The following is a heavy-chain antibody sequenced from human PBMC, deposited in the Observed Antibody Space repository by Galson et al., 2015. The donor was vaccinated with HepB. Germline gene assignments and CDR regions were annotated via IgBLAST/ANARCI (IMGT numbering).Heavy chain of an antibody. J-gene: IGHJ4*02. CDR3: ARSLGTTGTTRED. CDR1: GFTVSSNY. D-gene: IGHD1-1*01. CDR2: IYSGGST. V-gene: IGHV3-53*01. Sequence: SLRLSCAASGFTVSSNYMSWVRQAPGKGLEWVSVIYSGGSTYYADSVKGRFTISRDNSKNTLYLQMNSLRAEDTAVYYCARSLGTTGTTREDWGQGTLVTVSS.